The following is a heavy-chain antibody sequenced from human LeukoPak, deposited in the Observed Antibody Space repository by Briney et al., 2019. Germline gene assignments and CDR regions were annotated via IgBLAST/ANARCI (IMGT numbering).Heavy chain of an antibody. D-gene: IGHD7-27*01. CDR3: ARKNWGHDC. J-gene: IGHJ4*02. CDR1: GGSISSGSYY. CDR2: IYSNGSS. Sequence: SETLSLTCTVSGGSISSGSYYWSWVRQPAGKGLEWIGRIYSNGSSGYNPSLKSRVTISLDTSKNQFSLKLTSVTAADTAVYYCARKNWGHDCWGQGTLVTVSS. V-gene: IGHV4-61*02.